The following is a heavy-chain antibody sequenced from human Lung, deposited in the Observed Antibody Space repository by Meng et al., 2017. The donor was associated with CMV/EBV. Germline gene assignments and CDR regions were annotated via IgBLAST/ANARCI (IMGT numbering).Heavy chain of an antibody. J-gene: IGHJ6*02. CDR3: ARDSIVVPGRIYYYAMDV. Sequence: GESLKISCAASGFSFSSYWMHWVRQAPGRGLVWVAHINNDGSSTTYADSVKGRFTISRDNAKNTVFLQMHSLGVEDTAVYYCARDSIVVPGRIYYYAMDVWXHGTXVTVSS. D-gene: IGHD6-19*01. V-gene: IGHV3-74*01. CDR1: GFSFSSYW. CDR2: INNDGSST.